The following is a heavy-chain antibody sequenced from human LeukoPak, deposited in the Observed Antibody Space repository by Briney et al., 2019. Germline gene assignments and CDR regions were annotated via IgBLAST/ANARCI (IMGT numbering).Heavy chain of an antibody. CDR1: GGSFSGYY. V-gene: IGHV4-34*01. CDR3: ARGPYCGGDCYQPSWYYFDY. D-gene: IGHD2-21*02. J-gene: IGHJ4*02. CDR2: INHSAST. Sequence: SSETLSLTCAVYGGSFSGYYWSWIRQPPGKGLEWIGEINHSASTNYNPSLKSRVTISVDTSKNQFSLKLSSVTAADTAVYYCARGPYCGGDCYQPSWYYFDYWGQGTLVTVSS.